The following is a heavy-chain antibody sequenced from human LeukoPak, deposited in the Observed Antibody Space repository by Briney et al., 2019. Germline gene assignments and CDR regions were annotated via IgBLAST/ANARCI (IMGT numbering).Heavy chain of an antibody. J-gene: IGHJ5*02. Sequence: GWSLRLSCAASGFTFRSYAISWVRQGPGKGLEWVSCISGSGMYTYYADSVKGRFTVSRDNSKNTVYLQMNSLRAEDTAVYYCAKITGGNRGFCTWTSCNQGGWFDPWGQGTLVTVSS. CDR3: AKITGGNRGFCTWTSCNQGGWFDP. V-gene: IGHV3-23*01. D-gene: IGHD2-2*01. CDR2: ISGSGMYT. CDR1: GFTFRSYA.